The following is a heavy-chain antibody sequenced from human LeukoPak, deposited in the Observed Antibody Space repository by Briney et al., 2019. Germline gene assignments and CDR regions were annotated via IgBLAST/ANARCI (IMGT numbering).Heavy chain of an antibody. CDR3: AHSLVQGRSPPIDC. CDR1: GFSLTTSGVG. V-gene: IGHV2-5*02. Sequence: SGPTLVKPTQTLTLTCTFSGFSLTTSGVGVGWIRQPPGKALEWLALIYWDDDKRYSPFLKRRLTINKDTSKDQVVLTMTNMEPVDTAAYYCAHSLVQGRSPPIDCLDQGSLVTVSS. CDR2: IYWDDDK. D-gene: IGHD3-10*01. J-gene: IGHJ4*02.